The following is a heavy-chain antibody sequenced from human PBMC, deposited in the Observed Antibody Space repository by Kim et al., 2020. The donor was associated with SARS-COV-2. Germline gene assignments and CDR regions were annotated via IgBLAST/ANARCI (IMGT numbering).Heavy chain of an antibody. Sequence: TLSLTCTVSGGSISSGGYYWSWIRQHPGKGLEWIGYIYYSGSTYYNPSLKSRVTISVDTSKNQFSLKLSSVTAADTAVYYCARGGQKYYDILTGYLGSYYYYYMDVWGKGTTVTVSS. CDR1: GGSISSGGYY. CDR3: ARGGQKYYDILTGYLGSYYYYYMDV. D-gene: IGHD3-9*01. V-gene: IGHV4-31*03. J-gene: IGHJ6*03. CDR2: IYYSGST.